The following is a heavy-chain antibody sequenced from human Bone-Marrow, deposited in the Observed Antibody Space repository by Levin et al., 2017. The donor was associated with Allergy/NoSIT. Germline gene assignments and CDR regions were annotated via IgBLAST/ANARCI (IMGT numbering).Heavy chain of an antibody. CDR1: EFNFSSFS. CDR2: ISRDSIFI. CDR3: ARDVRRRLDY. J-gene: IGHJ4*02. Sequence: GGSLRLSCGASEFNFSSFSMSWVRQTPGKGLEWVSTISRDSIFIYYADSVKGRFTISRDTARNSVYLHMNSLRAEDTAIYYCARDVRRRLDYWGQGTLVTVSS. V-gene: IGHV3-21*06.